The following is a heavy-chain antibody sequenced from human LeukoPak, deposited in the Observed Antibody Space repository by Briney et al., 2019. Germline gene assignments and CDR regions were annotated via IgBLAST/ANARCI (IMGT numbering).Heavy chain of an antibody. J-gene: IGHJ4*02. CDR2: IIPIFGTA. Sequence: SVKVSCKASGGTFSSYAISWVRQAPGQGLEWMGGIIPIFGTANYAQKFQGRVTITADKSTSTAYMELSSLRSEDTAVYYCARDPQGGEAVSDWGQGTLVTVSS. D-gene: IGHD6-19*01. CDR3: ARDPQGGEAVSD. CDR1: GGTFSSYA. V-gene: IGHV1-69*06.